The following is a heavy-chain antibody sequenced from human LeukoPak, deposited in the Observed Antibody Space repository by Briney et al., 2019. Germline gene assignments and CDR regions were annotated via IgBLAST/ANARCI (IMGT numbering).Heavy chain of an antibody. Sequence: AGGSLRLSCAASGFTFSDYYMSWIRQAPGKGLEWVSYISSSGSTIYYADSVKGRFTISRDNAKNSLYLQMNSLRAEDTAVYYCAREWRLPPTYYYNGMDVWGQGTTVTVSS. CDR3: AREWRLPPTYYYNGMDV. CDR2: ISSSGSTI. J-gene: IGHJ6*02. CDR1: GFTFSDYY. D-gene: IGHD2-15*01. V-gene: IGHV3-11*01.